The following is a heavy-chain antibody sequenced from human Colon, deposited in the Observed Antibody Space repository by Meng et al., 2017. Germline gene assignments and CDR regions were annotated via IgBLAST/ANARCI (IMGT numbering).Heavy chain of an antibody. D-gene: IGHD2-2*01. J-gene: IGHJ6*02. Sequence: SETLSLTCTVSGGSISSGSYYWSWIRQPAGKGLEWIGRIYTSGSTNYNPSLKSRVTISVDPSKNQFSLKLSSVTDADKAVYYCPRAYCSSTSCYVRPYYYYGMDVWGQGTTVTVSS. V-gene: IGHV4-61*02. CDR3: PRAYCSSTSCYVRPYYYYGMDV. CDR2: IYTSGST. CDR1: GGSISSGSYY.